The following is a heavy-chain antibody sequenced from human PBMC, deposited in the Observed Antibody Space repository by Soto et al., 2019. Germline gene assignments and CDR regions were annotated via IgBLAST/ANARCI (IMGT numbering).Heavy chain of an antibody. CDR1: GGPFSRGGYY. Sequence: PSETLSLTCTVSGGPFSRGGYYWSWIRQHPGKGLECIGYIFYTGSTYYNPTLKSRVTMSVDTSKNHFSLKLISVTTADTAVYFCAREGNLGRWIQPLDSWGQGTLVTVSS. V-gene: IGHV4-31*02. CDR3: AREGNLGRWIQPLDS. J-gene: IGHJ4*02. D-gene: IGHD2-2*03. CDR2: IFYTGST.